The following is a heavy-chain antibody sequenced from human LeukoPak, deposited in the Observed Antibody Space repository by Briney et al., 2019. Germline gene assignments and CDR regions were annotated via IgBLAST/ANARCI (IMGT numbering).Heavy chain of an antibody. D-gene: IGHD6-19*01. CDR2: INYSGST. Sequence: SETLSLTCAVYGGSFSGYYWSWIRQPPGKGLEWIGEINYSGSTNYNPSLKSRVTISVDTSKNQFSLKLSSVTAADTAVYYCAREKVRWGSGNWFDPWGKGTLVTVSS. J-gene: IGHJ5*02. V-gene: IGHV4-34*01. CDR3: AREKVRWGSGNWFDP. CDR1: GGSFSGYY.